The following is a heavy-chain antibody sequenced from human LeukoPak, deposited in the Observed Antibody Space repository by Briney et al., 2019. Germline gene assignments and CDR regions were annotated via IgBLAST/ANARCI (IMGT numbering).Heavy chain of an antibody. J-gene: IGHJ4*02. D-gene: IGHD3-10*01. CDR2: IYYSGST. CDR1: GGPISSYY. V-gene: IGHV4-59*01. Sequence: SETLSLTCTVSGGPISSYYWSWIRQPPGKGLEWIGYIYYSGSTNYNPSLKSRVTISVDTSKNQFSLKLSSVTAADTAVYYCARGFGELLFDYWGQGTLVTVSS. CDR3: ARGFGELLFDY.